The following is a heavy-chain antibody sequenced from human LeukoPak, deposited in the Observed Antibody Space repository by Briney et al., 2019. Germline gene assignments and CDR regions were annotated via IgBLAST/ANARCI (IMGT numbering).Heavy chain of an antibody. CDR3: ARDRAVLLWFGDPQYGMDV. D-gene: IGHD3-10*01. CDR2: ISSSSSYI. V-gene: IGHV3-21*01. CDR1: GFTFSSYS. J-gene: IGHJ6*02. Sequence: KPGGSLRLSCAASGFTFSSYSMNWVRQAPGKGLEWVSSISSSSSYIYYADSVKGRFTISRDNAKNSLYLQMNSLRAEDTAVYYCARDRAVLLWFGDPQYGMDVWGQGTTVTVSS.